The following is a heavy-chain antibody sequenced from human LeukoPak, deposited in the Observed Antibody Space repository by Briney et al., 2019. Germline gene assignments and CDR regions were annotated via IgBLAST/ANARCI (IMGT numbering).Heavy chain of an antibody. CDR1: GFTFSSYW. Sequence: GGXXRLSCAASGFTFSSYWMHWVRQAPGKGLVWVSRINSVGIITSYAASVTGRFTISRDNAKNTLYLQMNSLRAEDTAVYYCARGVTIFGVVIKFYNWFDPWGQGTLVTVSS. CDR3: ARGVTIFGVVIKFYNWFDP. V-gene: IGHV3-74*01. J-gene: IGHJ5*02. CDR2: INSVGIIT. D-gene: IGHD3-3*01.